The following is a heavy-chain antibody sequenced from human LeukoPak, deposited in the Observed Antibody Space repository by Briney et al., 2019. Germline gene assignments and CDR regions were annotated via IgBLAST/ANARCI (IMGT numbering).Heavy chain of an antibody. D-gene: IGHD2-2*01. CDR2: ISWNSGTI. V-gene: IGHV3-9*03. CDR1: GFTFDDYA. Sequence: PGRSLRLSCAASGFTFDDYAMHWVRQVPGKGLEWVSGISWNSGTIGYADSVKGRFTVSRDNAKNSLYLQMNSLRAEDMALYYCAKGKGGIVVVAALDYWGQGTQVTVSS. CDR3: AKGKGGIVVVAALDY. J-gene: IGHJ4*02.